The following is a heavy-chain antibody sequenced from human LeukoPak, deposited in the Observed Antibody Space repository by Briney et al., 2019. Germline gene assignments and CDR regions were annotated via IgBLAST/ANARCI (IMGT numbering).Heavy chain of an antibody. V-gene: IGHV3-9*01. J-gene: IGHJ3*02. CDR2: ISWNGNNI. CDR1: GFTFDGYA. Sequence: GRSLRLSCAASGFTFDGYAMYWVRQAPGKGLEWVSGISWNGNNIGYADSVRGRFTISRDNAKNSLYLQMNSLKPEDTAFYYCARDVDGYFGSGTYSNDAFDIWGQGTLVTVSS. CDR3: ARDVDGYFGSGTYSNDAFDI. D-gene: IGHD3-10*01.